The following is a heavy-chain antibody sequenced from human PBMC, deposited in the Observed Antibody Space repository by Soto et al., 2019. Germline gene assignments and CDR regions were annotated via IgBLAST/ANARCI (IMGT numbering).Heavy chain of an antibody. V-gene: IGHV4-39*01. CDR2: IFYSGDT. CDR1: GGSIISSSFY. CDR3: ATHCSGGRCYSAYFQH. Sequence: SETLSLTCTVSGGSIISSSFYWVWIRQPPGKGLEWIANIFYSGDTYYNPSLKSRVTISVDTSKNQFSLKLSSVTAADTAVYYCATHCSGGRCYSAYFQHWGQGTLLTVS. D-gene: IGHD2-15*01. J-gene: IGHJ1*01.